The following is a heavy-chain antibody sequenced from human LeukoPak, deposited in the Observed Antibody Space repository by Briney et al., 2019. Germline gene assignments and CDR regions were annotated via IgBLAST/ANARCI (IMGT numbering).Heavy chain of an antibody. J-gene: IGHJ6*02. V-gene: IGHV3-7*01. D-gene: IGHD3-3*01. Sequence: GGSLRLSCAASGFTFNNYWMTWVRQAPGKGLEWVANIKKDGSEKYYVDSVKGRFTISRDNAKNLAFLQMNSLRAEDTAVYYCARVGYDFWSGYSQYYYYYGMDVWGQGTTVTVSS. CDR3: ARVGYDFWSGYSQYYYYYGMDV. CDR2: IKKDGSEK. CDR1: GFTFNNYW.